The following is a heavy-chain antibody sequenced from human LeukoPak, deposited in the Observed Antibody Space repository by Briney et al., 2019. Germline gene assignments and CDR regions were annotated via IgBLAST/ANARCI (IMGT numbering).Heavy chain of an antibody. V-gene: IGHV3-21*01. CDR2: ISSSSSFI. Sequence: GGSLRLSCAASGFTFDDYGMSWVRQAPGKGLEWVSSISSSSSFIYYPDSVKGRFTISRDNAENSLYLQMNSLRAEDTALYYCARGRLSRLVVVTATNAFDIWGQGTMVTVSS. CDR1: GFTFDDYG. D-gene: IGHD2-21*02. CDR3: ARGRLSRLVVVTATNAFDI. J-gene: IGHJ3*02.